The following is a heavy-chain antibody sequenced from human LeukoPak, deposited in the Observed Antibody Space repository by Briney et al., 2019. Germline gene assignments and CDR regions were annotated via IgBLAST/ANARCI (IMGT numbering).Heavy chain of an antibody. D-gene: IGHD5/OR15-5a*01. CDR2: IIPILGIA. CDR1: GGTFSSYA. V-gene: IGHV1-69*04. Sequence: ASVKVSCKASGGTFSSYAISWVRQAPGQGLEWMGRIIPILGIANYAQKFQGRVTITADKSTSTAYMELSRLRSDDTAVYYCAREGSSLNAFDIWGQGTMVTVSS. CDR3: AREGSSLNAFDI. J-gene: IGHJ3*02.